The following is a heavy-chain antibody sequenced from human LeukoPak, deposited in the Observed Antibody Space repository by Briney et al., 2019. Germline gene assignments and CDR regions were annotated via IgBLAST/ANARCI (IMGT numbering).Heavy chain of an antibody. D-gene: IGHD2-15*01. CDR1: GFTFTSHW. Sequence: GGSLRLSCAASGFTFTSHWMHWVRQAPGKGLEWVSSISSGSSYIYYADSVKGRFTISRDNAKNSLYLQMNSLRAEDTAVYYCARDFCSGGSCYLDYYYMDVWGKGTTVTVSS. J-gene: IGHJ6*03. V-gene: IGHV3-21*01. CDR2: ISSGSSYI. CDR3: ARDFCSGGSCYLDYYYMDV.